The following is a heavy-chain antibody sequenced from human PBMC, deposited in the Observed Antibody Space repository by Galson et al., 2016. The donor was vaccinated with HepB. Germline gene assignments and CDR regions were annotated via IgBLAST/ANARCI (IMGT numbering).Heavy chain of an antibody. CDR1: GGSISSGGYY. CDR3: ARSPRDRGFDY. CDR2: IYHGGNT. V-gene: IGHV4-39*07. J-gene: IGHJ4*02. D-gene: IGHD1-14*01. Sequence: SETLSLTCTVSGGSISSGGYYWSWIRQPPGKGLEWIGEIYHGGNTNYNPSPKRRDTISVDKSKNQFSLQLSSVTAADTAVYYCARSPRDRGFDYWGQGTLVTVSS.